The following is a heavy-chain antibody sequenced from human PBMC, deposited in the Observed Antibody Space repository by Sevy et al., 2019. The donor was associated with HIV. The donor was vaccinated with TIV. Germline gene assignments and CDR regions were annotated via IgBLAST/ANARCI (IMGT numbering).Heavy chain of an antibody. CDR3: AKNRPPGGSYFSRHAMDV. CDR1: GFTFSTYD. D-gene: IGHD3-16*01. CDR2: ISYDGNYR. V-gene: IGHV3-30*18. J-gene: IGHJ6*02. Sequence: GGCLRLSCAASGFTFSTYDIHWVRQAPGKGLEWVAIISYDGNYREYADSVRVRFSMSRDNSKNTVYLQMNGLSIEDTAVYYCAKNRPPGGSYFSRHAMDVWGRGTTVTVSS.